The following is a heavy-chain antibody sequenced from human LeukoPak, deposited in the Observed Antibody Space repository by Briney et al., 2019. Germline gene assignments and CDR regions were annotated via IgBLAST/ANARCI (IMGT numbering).Heavy chain of an antibody. CDR2: MSPNSGNT. V-gene: IGHV1-8*01. CDR3: ARGLDFQGEANFDY. J-gene: IGHJ4*02. CDR1: GYTFTSYD. D-gene: IGHD3-16*01. Sequence: ASVKVSCKASGYTFTSYDINWVRQATGQGLEWMGWMSPNSGNTGYAQKFQGRVTMTRNTSISTAYMELSSLRSEDTAVYYCARGLDFQGEANFDYWGQGTLVTVSS.